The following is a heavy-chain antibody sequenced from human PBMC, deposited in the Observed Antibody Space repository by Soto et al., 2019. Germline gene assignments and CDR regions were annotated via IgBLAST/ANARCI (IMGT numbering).Heavy chain of an antibody. D-gene: IGHD2-2*01. J-gene: IGHJ5*02. CDR1: GGSISSISYY. CDR3: ARPTSPSIVVVPAAMDNWLEP. V-gene: IGHV4-39*01. Sequence: SESLSLTCTLAGGSISSISYYWGWIRQPPGKGLDWIGSIYYSGSSYYNPSLKSRVTISVDTSKKQFSLKLSSVTAANTAVYYCARPTSPSIVVVPAAMDNWLEPWGQGTMVT. CDR2: IYYSGSS.